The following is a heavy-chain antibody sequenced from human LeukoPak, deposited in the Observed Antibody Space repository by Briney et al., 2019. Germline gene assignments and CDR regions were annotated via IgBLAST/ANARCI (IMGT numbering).Heavy chain of an antibody. Sequence: PGGSLRLSCAASGFTFSSYGMHWVRQAPGKGLEWVAVIWYDGSNKYYADSVKGRFTISRDNSKNTLYLQMNSLRAEGTAVYYCAKGELELLTAFEYWGQGTLVTVSS. J-gene: IGHJ4*02. V-gene: IGHV3-30*02. D-gene: IGHD1-7*01. CDR2: IWYDGSNK. CDR3: AKGELELLTAFEY. CDR1: GFTFSSYG.